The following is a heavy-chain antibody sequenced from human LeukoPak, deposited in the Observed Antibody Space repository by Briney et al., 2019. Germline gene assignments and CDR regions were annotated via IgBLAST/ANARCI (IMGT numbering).Heavy chain of an antibody. CDR1: GVSFSSYA. CDR3: ARGATIFGVVGNWFDP. V-gene: IGHV1-69*13. Sequence: GASVKVYCQDSGVSFSSYAISWVRQAPGNRLEWMGGVIPIFGRASYAQKCQGRVTITANESTRTAYMELSSLRSEDTAVYDCARGATIFGVVGNWFDPWGQGTLVTVSS. D-gene: IGHD3-3*01. CDR2: VIPIFGRA. J-gene: IGHJ5*02.